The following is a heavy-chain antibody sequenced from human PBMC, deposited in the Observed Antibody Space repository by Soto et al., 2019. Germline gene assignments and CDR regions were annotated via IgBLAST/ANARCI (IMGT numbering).Heavy chain of an antibody. CDR3: VTYCSSTSCNWFDP. J-gene: IGHJ5*02. Sequence: SETLSLTCTVSGASISSGGYYWTWIRQPPGKGLEWIGYIYYSGSTYYNPSLKSRITMSIDTSKNQFSLTMSSVTAADTAVYYCVTYCSSTSCNWFDPWGRGTLVTVS. CDR2: IYYSGST. V-gene: IGHV4-30-4*01. D-gene: IGHD2-2*01. CDR1: GASISSGGYY.